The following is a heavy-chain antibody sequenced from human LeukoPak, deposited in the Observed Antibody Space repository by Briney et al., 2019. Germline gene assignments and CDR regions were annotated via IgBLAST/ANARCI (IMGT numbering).Heavy chain of an antibody. CDR1: GGSISSYY. V-gene: IGHV4-4*07. Sequence: SETLSLTCTVSGGSISSYYWSWIWQPAGKGLEWIGRIYTSGSTNYNPSLKSRVTMSVDASKNQFSLKLSSVTAADTAVYYCARVRGESVVPAARYYYYYYMDVWGKGTTVTVSS. CDR2: IYTSGST. D-gene: IGHD2-2*01. J-gene: IGHJ6*03. CDR3: ARVRGESVVPAARYYYYYYMDV.